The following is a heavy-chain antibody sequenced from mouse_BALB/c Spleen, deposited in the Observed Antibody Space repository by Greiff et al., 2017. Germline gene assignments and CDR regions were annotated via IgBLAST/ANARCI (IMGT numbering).Heavy chain of an antibody. V-gene: IGHV6-6*02. J-gene: IGHJ4*01. CDR1: GFTFSNYW. D-gene: IGHD2-3*01. CDR3: TRGDGYLSSYAMDY. CDR2: IRLKSNNYAT. Sequence: EVKVEESGGGLVQPGGSMKLSCVASGFTFSNYWMNWVRQSPEKGLEWVAEIRLKSNNYATHYAESVKGRFTISRDDSKSSVYLQMNNLRAEDTGIYYCTRGDGYLSSYAMDYWGQGTSVTVSS.